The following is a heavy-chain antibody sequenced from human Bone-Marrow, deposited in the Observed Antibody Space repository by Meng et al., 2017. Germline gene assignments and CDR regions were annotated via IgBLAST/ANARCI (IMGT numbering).Heavy chain of an antibody. D-gene: IGHD6-19*01. CDR3: ATSGYSSGWYAYYYYYGMDA. V-gene: IGHV3-23*01. J-gene: IGHJ6*02. CDR2: ISGSGGST. Sequence: GESLKISCAASGFTFSSYAMSWVRQAPGQGLEWVSAISGSGGSTYYADSVKGRFTISRDNSKNTLYLQMNSLRAEDTAVYYCATSGYSSGWYAYYYYYGMDAWGQGTTVTVSS. CDR1: GFTFSSYA.